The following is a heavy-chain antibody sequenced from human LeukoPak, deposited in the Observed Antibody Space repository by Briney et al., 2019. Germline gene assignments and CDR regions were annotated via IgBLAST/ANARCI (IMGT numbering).Heavy chain of an antibody. D-gene: IGHD3-10*01. CDR1: GGSISGYL. V-gene: IGHV4-4*07. Sequence: PSETLSLTCTVSGGSISGYLWSWLRQPAGKGLEWVGRTFDSGSTSYNPSLESRVTMSVDTPKNQFSLRLSSVTAADTAVYFCVREIPHYGVDYWGQGTLVTVSS. J-gene: IGHJ4*02. CDR2: TFDSGST. CDR3: VREIPHYGVDY.